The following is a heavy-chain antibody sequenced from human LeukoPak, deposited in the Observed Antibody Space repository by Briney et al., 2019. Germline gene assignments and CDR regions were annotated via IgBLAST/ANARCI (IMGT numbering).Heavy chain of an antibody. CDR1: GFIFSSYA. V-gene: IGHV3-23*01. Sequence: GGSLRLSCAASGFIFSSYAMSWVRQAPGKGLEWVSTISGSGGSTYYADSVKGRFTISRDNSKNTVYLQMNSLRAEDTAVYYCAKDRSSLNDVCHGDFDYWGQGTLVTVSS. CDR2: ISGSGGST. D-gene: IGHD2-8*01. CDR3: AKDRSSLNDVCHGDFDY. J-gene: IGHJ4*02.